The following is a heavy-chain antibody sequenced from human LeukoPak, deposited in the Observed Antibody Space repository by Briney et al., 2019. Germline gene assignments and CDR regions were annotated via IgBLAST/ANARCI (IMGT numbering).Heavy chain of an antibody. CDR2: ISGSGDST. Sequence: GGSLRLSCAASGFTFSSYAMSWVRQAPGKGPEWVSAISGSGDSTYYADSVKGRFTISRDNSKNTLYLQMNSLRAEDTAVYYCAKDFVAAAGHDYWGQGTLVTVSS. CDR1: GFTFSSYA. CDR3: AKDFVAAAGHDY. J-gene: IGHJ4*02. V-gene: IGHV3-23*01. D-gene: IGHD6-13*01.